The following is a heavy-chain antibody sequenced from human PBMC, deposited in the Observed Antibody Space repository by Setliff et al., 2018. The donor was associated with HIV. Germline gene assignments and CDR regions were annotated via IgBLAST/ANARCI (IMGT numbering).Heavy chain of an antibody. J-gene: IGHJ5*02. CDR2: IYSSGST. CDR3: ARDTKVLVHSWFDP. CDR1: GGSISSGGYY. D-gene: IGHD2-8*01. V-gene: IGHV4-31*03. Sequence: SETLSLTCTVSGGSISSGGYYWSWIRQHPGKGLEWIGYIYSSGSTYYNPSLKSRVTISVDTSKNQFSLKLSSVTAADTAVYYCARDTKVLVHSWFDPWGQGTLVTVSS.